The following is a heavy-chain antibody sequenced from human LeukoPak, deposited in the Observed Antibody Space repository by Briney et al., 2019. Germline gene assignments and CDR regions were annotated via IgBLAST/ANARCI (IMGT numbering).Heavy chain of an antibody. CDR3: ARVVPAAPGMDV. CDR2: INHSGST. V-gene: IGHV4-34*01. CDR1: GGSFSGYY. D-gene: IGHD2-2*01. J-gene: IGHJ6*04. Sequence: SETLSLTCAVYGGSFSGYYCSWIRQPPGKGLEWIGEINHSGSTNYNPSLKSRVTISVDTSKNQFSLKLSSVTAADTAVYYCARVVPAAPGMDVWGKGTTVTVSS.